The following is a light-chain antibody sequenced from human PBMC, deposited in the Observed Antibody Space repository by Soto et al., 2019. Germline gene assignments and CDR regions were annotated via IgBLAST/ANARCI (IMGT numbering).Light chain of an antibody. CDR1: SSNIGSNT. Sequence: QTVVTQPPSASGTPGQRVTISSSGSSSNIGSNTVNWYQHLPGTAPKLLIYHNNQRPSGVPDRFSASKSGTSASLAISGLQSEDEADYYCAAWDDSLNVYVFGTGTKLTVL. J-gene: IGLJ1*01. CDR2: HNN. V-gene: IGLV1-44*01. CDR3: AAWDDSLNVYV.